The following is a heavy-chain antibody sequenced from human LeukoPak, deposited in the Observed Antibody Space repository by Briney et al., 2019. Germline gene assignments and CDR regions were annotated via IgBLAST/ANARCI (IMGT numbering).Heavy chain of an antibody. Sequence: PSHTLSLNCTVSAGSISSGGYYWRWIRQHPGKGLEWIGYIYYSGSTYYNPSLKSRVTISVDTSKNQFSLKLSSVTAADTAVYYCARSFSEAVSDYWGQGTLVTVSS. J-gene: IGHJ4*02. CDR1: AGSISSGGYY. CDR2: IYYSGST. CDR3: ARSFSEAVSDY. V-gene: IGHV4-31*03.